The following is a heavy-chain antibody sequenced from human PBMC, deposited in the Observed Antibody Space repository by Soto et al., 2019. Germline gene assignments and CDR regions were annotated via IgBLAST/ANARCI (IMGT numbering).Heavy chain of an antibody. V-gene: IGHV1-18*01. D-gene: IGHD5-12*01. CDR3: ARSSGNSWMFYWCDP. CDR2: ISTYNGNT. J-gene: IGHJ5*02. Sequence: QVQLVQSGAEVKKPGASVKVSCKASGYSFTSYGISWVRQAPGQGLEWRGWISTYNGNTNYAQKLQGRVTMTTDTSTSTAYMELRSLRSDDTAVYYCARSSGNSWMFYWCDPWGQGTLVTVSS. CDR1: GYSFTSYG.